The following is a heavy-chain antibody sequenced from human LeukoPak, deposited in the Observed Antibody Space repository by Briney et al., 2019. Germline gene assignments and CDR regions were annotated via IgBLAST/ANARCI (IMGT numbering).Heavy chain of an antibody. CDR3: ARGGQLLHNWFDR. CDR1: GFTFSSYA. D-gene: IGHD2-2*01. V-gene: IGHV3-30-3*01. J-gene: IGHJ5*02. Sequence: QTGGSLRLSCAASGFTFSSYAMHWVRQAPGKGLEWVAVISYDGSNKYYADSVKGRFTISRDNSKNTLYLQMNSLRAEDTAVYYGARGGQLLHNWFDRWGQGTLVTVSS. CDR2: ISYDGSNK.